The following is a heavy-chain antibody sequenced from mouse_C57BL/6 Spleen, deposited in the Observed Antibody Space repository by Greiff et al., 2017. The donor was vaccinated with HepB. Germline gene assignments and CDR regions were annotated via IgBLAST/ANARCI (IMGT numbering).Heavy chain of an antibody. Sequence: EVKLQQSGPELVKPGASVKIPCKASGYTFTDYNMDWVKQSHGKSLEWIGDINPNNGGTIYNQKFKGKDTLTVDKSSSTAYMESRSLTSEDTAVYYCARSGYAMDYWGQGTSVTVSS. CDR2: INPNNGGT. J-gene: IGHJ4*01. V-gene: IGHV1-18*01. CDR1: GYTFTDYN. D-gene: IGHD3-1*01. CDR3: ARSGYAMDY.